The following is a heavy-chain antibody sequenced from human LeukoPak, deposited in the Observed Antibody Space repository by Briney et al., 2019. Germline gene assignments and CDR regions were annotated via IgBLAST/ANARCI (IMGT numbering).Heavy chain of an antibody. CDR1: GFTFSSYS. CDR2: ISGSGSTI. V-gene: IGHV3-48*04. D-gene: IGHD5-12*01. Sequence: GGSLRLSCAASGFTFSSYSMNWVRQAPGKGLEWVSYISGSGSTIYYADSVKGRFTISRDNAKNSLYLQMNSLRAEDTALYYCARDRSGYYKWFDPWGQGTLVTVSS. J-gene: IGHJ5*02. CDR3: ARDRSGYYKWFDP.